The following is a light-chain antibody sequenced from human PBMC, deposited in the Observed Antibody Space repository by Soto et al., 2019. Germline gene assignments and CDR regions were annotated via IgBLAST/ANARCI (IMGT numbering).Light chain of an antibody. CDR2: DAS. Sequence: EIVLTQSPATLSLPPGERATLSCRASQSVSSYLAWYQQKGGQAPRLLIYDASNRATGIPARFSGSGSGTDFTLTISSLEPEDFAVYYCQQRSDWPTFGGGTKVDIK. CDR1: QSVSSY. CDR3: QQRSDWPT. V-gene: IGKV3-11*01. J-gene: IGKJ4*01.